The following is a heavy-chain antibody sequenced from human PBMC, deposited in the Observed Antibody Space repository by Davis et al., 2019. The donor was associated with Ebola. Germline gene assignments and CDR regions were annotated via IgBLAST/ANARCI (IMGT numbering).Heavy chain of an antibody. CDR1: GGSFSGYY. Sequence: PSETLSLTCAVYGGSFSGYYWSWIRKPPGKGLEWIGEINHSGSTNYNPSLKSRVTISVDTSKNQFSLKLSSVTAADTAVYYCAGTYCTNGVCRRIRYYGMDVWGQGTTVTVSS. V-gene: IGHV4-34*01. CDR2: INHSGST. D-gene: IGHD2-8*01. CDR3: AGTYCTNGVCRRIRYYGMDV. J-gene: IGHJ6*02.